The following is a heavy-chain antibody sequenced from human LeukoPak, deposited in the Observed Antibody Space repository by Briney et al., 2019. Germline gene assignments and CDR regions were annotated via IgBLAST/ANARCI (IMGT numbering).Heavy chain of an antibody. Sequence: GGSLRLSYAAFGFTFSSYDMRWVRQATGKGLEWVSAIGTAGDTYYPGSVKGRFTISRENAKNSLYLQMNSPRAGDTAVYYCARTNGEHEGLDVWGQGTTVTVSS. CDR3: ARTNGEHEGLDV. D-gene: IGHD4-17*01. CDR1: GFTFSSYD. J-gene: IGHJ6*02. V-gene: IGHV3-13*01. CDR2: IGTAGDT.